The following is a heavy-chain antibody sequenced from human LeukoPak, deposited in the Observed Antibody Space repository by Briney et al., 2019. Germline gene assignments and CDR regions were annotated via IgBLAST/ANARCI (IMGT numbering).Heavy chain of an antibody. V-gene: IGHV3-33*01. CDR3: ARDQQQLIFTTPLDP. CDR2: IWYDGSNK. Sequence: ARSLRLSCAASGFTFSSYGMRWVRQAPGRGLEWVAVIWYDGSNKYYADSVKGGFTISSANSKNSLYLQMTSLGADDTALYYCARDQQQLIFTTPLDPWGQGTLVTVSS. D-gene: IGHD6-13*01. J-gene: IGHJ5*02. CDR1: GFTFSSYG.